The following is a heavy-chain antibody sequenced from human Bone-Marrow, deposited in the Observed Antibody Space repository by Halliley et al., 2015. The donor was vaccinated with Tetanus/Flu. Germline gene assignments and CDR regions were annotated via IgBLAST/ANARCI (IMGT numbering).Heavy chain of an antibody. CDR3: ARGTLLDAFDV. CDR2: IYHTGNS. Sequence: TLSLTCSISGGSISGDYSWSWIRQPPGKGLEWIGYIYHTGNSYYNPSLTSRLTISIDRSKNQISLKLTSVTAAETAVYYCARGTLLDAFDVWGPGTRVTVSS. V-gene: IGHV4-30-2*01. CDR1: GGSISGDYS. J-gene: IGHJ3*01.